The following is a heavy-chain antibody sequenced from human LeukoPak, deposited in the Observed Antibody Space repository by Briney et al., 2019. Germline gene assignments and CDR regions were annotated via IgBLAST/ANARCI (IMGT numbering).Heavy chain of an antibody. D-gene: IGHD3-3*01. CDR3: TRRYYDFWSGYYPLDY. CDR2: IRSKAYGGTT. Sequence: WIRQPPGKGLEWVGFIRSKAYGGTTEYAASVKGRFTISRDDSKSIAYLQMNSLKTEDTAVYYCTRRYYDFWSGYYPLDYWGQGTLVTVSS. J-gene: IGHJ4*02. V-gene: IGHV3-49*02.